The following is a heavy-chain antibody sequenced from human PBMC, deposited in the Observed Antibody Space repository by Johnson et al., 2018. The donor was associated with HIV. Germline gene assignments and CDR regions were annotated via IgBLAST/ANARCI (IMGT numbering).Heavy chain of an antibody. CDR2: LSYDGCNK. V-gene: IGHV3-30*03. CDR1: GFTFSTYW. Sequence: QVQLVESGGGLVQPGGSLRLSCTASGFTFSTYWMSWVRQAPGKGLEWVAVLSYDGCNKYYADSVKGRFTISRDNSKNTLYLHMNSLRAEDTAVYYCARDPFWLKAFDIWGQGTMVTVSS. D-gene: IGHD3-22*01. J-gene: IGHJ3*02. CDR3: ARDPFWLKAFDI.